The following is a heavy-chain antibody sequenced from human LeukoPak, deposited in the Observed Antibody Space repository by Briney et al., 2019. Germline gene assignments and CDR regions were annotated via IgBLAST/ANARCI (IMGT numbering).Heavy chain of an antibody. J-gene: IGHJ4*02. Sequence: SETLSLTCTVSGGSISSGSYYWRWIRQPAGKGLEWIGRIYTSGSINYNPSLKSRVTISVDTSKNQFSLKLSSVTAADTAVYYCARGGDYGDYEGYWGQGTLVTVSS. CDR3: ARGGDYGDYEGY. D-gene: IGHD4-17*01. CDR2: IYTSGSI. V-gene: IGHV4-61*02. CDR1: GGSISSGSYY.